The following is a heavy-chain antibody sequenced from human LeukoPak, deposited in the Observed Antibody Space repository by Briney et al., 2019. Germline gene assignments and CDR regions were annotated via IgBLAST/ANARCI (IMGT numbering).Heavy chain of an antibody. J-gene: IGHJ3*02. Sequence: ASVKVSCKASGGTFSSYTISWVRQAPGQGLEWMGWINPKSGGTNYAQKFQGRVTMTRDTSISTAYMDMSSLRSDDTAVYYCARNLWFGESSDAFDMWGQGTMVTVSS. V-gene: IGHV1-2*02. CDR2: INPKSGGT. D-gene: IGHD3-10*01. CDR3: ARNLWFGESSDAFDM. CDR1: GGTFSSYT.